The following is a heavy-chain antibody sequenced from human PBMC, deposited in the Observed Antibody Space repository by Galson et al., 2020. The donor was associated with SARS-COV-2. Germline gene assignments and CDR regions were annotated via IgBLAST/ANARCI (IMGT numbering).Heavy chain of an antibody. D-gene: IGHD2-8*02. CDR3: ASGRTGAY. V-gene: IGHV3-7*01. CDR1: GFTFSNYW. J-gene: IGHJ4*02. CDR2: IKEDGSEK. Sequence: GESLKISCAASGFTFSNYWMNLVRQAPGKGLEWVANIKEDGSEKYYVDSVKGRFTISRDNAENSLFLQMNSLRAQDTAVYYCASGRTGAYWGQGTLVTVSS.